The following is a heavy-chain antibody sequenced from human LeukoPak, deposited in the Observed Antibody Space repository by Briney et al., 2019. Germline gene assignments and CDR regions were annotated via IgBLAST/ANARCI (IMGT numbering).Heavy chain of an antibody. CDR3: ARDGHGHGLFDY. J-gene: IGHJ4*02. V-gene: IGHV3-7*01. CDR1: GFTLSSSW. Sequence: GGSLRLSCTASGFTLSSSWMGWVRQAPGKGLEWVANINPDGSTKHYLDSVEGRFIISRDNAYNSLYLQMSSLRVEDTAVYFCARDGHGHGLFDYWAQGTLVTVSS. D-gene: IGHD5-24*01. CDR2: INPDGSTK.